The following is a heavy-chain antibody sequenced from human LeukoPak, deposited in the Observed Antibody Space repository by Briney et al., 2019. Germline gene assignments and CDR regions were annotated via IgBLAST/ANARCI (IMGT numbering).Heavy chain of an antibody. Sequence: GESLKISCKGSGYSFTSYWIGVVRQMPGKGVEWMGIIYPGDSDTGYTPSFHGQVTISADKSLSPAYLQWSSLKASDTAMYCCARTKSEYFDWLLQYYFDYWGQGTLVTVSS. CDR1: GYSFTSYW. D-gene: IGHD3-9*01. CDR3: ARTKSEYFDWLLQYYFDY. J-gene: IGHJ4*02. V-gene: IGHV5-51*01. CDR2: IYPGDSDT.